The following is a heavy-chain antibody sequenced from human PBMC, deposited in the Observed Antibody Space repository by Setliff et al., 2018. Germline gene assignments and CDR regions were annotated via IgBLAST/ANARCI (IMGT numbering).Heavy chain of an antibody. D-gene: IGHD1-7*01. J-gene: IGHJ6*03. CDR2: TIPLLPLP. CDR1: GGTLSTLA. CDR3: ARNAITGTTKKYYYYLDV. Sequence: QVSCKASGGTLSTLAITWVRQAPGQGLEWMGGTIPLLPLPNYAVKFQGRVTITADKSTTTAYMELTSLTSEDTAVYYCARNAITGTTKKYYYYLDVWGQGTTVTVSS. V-gene: IGHV1-69*10.